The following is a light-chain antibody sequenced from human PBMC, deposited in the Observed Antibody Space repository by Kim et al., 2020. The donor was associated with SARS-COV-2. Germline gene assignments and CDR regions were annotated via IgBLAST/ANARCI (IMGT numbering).Light chain of an antibody. J-gene: IGKJ1*01. CDR1: QSVGSNY. CDR3: QQYGTSPWT. Sequence: PGERATLSCRASQSVGSNYLAWYQQKPGQAPRLLVYGASSRATGIPDRFSASGSGTDFTLTINGLEPEDFAVYYCQQYGTSPWTFGQGTKVDIK. V-gene: IGKV3-20*01. CDR2: GAS.